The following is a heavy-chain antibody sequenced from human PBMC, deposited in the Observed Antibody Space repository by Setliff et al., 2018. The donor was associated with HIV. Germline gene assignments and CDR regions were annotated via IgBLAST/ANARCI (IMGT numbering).Heavy chain of an antibody. V-gene: IGHV1-24*01. J-gene: IGHJ3*02. CDR2: FDPEDGET. CDR3: AREIFPQGIVVVFDAFDI. CDR1: GYTLTEVS. D-gene: IGHD3-22*01. Sequence: ASVKVSCKVSGYTLTEVSIHWVRQAPGKGLEWMGYFDPEDGETVHAQKFQGRVTMTRDTSISTAYMELSRLRSDDTAVYYCAREIFPQGIVVVFDAFDIWGQGTMVTVSS.